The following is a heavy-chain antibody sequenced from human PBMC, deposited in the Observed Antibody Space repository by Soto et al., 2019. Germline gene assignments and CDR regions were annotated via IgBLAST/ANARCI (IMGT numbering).Heavy chain of an antibody. CDR2: TSYSGPT. CDR3: ARDGRVRGVPFGVDV. V-gene: IGHV4-31*11. Sequence: SETLSLTCAVSGDSISSGDYYWSWIRQHPGKGLEWIGSTSYSGPTYYNPALRSRVTMSLDTSKNEFSLNLTSVTAADTAMYYCARDGRVRGVPFGVDVWGQGTTVTVSS. CDR1: GDSISSGDYY. D-gene: IGHD3-10*01. J-gene: IGHJ6*02.